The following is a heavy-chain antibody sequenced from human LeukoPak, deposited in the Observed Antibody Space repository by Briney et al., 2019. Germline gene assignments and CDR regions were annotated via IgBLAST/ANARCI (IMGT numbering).Heavy chain of an antibody. Sequence: ASVTVSCKASGGTFSSYAISWVRQAPGQGIEWMGGIITIFGTANYAQKFQGRVTITTDESTSTAYMELSSLRSEDTAVYYCASSLRFASYYYMDVWGKGTTVTVSS. D-gene: IGHD3-3*01. CDR1: GGTFSSYA. V-gene: IGHV1-69*05. CDR2: IITIFGTA. CDR3: ASSLRFASYYYMDV. J-gene: IGHJ6*03.